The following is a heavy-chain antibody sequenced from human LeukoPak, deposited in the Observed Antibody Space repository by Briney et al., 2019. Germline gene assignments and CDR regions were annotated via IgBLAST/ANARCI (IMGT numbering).Heavy chain of an antibody. J-gene: IGHJ4*02. CDR2: IKSKIDGGTI. V-gene: IGHV3-15*01. Sequence: GGSLRLSCVASGFTFSDAWMSWVRQAPGKGLEWVGRIKSKIDGGTIVYAAPVKGRFTISRDDSRNTLYLQMNSLKTEDTAVYYCTTRRQDGWWGQGTLVTVSS. CDR3: TTRRQDGW. CDR1: GFTFSDAW. D-gene: IGHD2-15*01.